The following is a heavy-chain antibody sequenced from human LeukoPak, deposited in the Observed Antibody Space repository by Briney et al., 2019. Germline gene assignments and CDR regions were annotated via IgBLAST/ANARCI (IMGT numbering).Heavy chain of an antibody. Sequence: GGSLRLSCAASGFTFSSYAMSWVRQAPGKGLEWVSVISGSGGSTYYADSVRGRFSISRDNSRNTLYLQMVSLRAEDTAVYYCANCVAAAAHLCDAFDIWGQGTMVTVSS. J-gene: IGHJ3*02. CDR2: ISGSGGST. CDR3: ANCVAAAAHLCDAFDI. CDR1: GFTFSSYA. D-gene: IGHD6-13*01. V-gene: IGHV3-23*01.